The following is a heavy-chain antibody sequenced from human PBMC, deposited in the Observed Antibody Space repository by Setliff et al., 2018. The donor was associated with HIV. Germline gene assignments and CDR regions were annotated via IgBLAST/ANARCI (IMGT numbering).Heavy chain of an antibody. V-gene: IGHV2-26*01. CDR3: ARMLIAVAGNYYYYMDV. CDR1: GFSLSNARMG. J-gene: IGHJ6*03. D-gene: IGHD6-19*01. CDR2: ILSNDEK. Sequence: SGPTREPTETLTLTCNVSGFSLSNARMGVSWIRQPPGKALEWLAHILSNDEKSYSTSLKSRLTISKDTSKSQVVLTMTKMDPVDTATYYCARMLIAVAGNYYYYMDVWGKGTTVTVSS.